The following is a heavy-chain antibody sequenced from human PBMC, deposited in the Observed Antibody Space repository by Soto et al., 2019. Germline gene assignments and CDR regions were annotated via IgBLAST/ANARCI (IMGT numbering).Heavy chain of an antibody. CDR2: IDYIGTT. J-gene: IGHJ4*02. CDR3: SRRDTNGHQLPY. CDR1: GDSISSSSCY. D-gene: IGHD2-8*01. Sequence: QLQLQESGPGLVKPSETLSLTCTVSGDSISSSSCYWGWIRQSPGKGLEWIGAIDYIGTTYYTPSLRNRVTVFVDTSKNQFFLKLTSVTAADTAVYYCSRRDTNGHQLPYWGQGTLVTVSS. V-gene: IGHV4-39*01.